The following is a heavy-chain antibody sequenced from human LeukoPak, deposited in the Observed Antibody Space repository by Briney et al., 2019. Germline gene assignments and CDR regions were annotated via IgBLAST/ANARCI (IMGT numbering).Heavy chain of an antibody. CDR3: AKQLGYCSDGSCYFPY. V-gene: IGHV3-23*01. D-gene: IGHD2-15*01. CDR2: LWGNNKNI. J-gene: IGHJ4*02. CDR1: GFTFSTHT. Sequence: GGSLRLSCAASGFTFSTHTMSWVRQAPGKGLEWVSALWGNNKNIYYADSVQGRFTISRDNSKSTLCLQMNSLRAEDTAVYYCAKQLGYCSDGSCYFPYWGQGTLVTVSS.